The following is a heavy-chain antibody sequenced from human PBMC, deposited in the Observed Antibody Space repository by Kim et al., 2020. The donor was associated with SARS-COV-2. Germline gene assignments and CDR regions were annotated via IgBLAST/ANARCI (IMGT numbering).Heavy chain of an antibody. CDR3: ARADYYDSSCYYFGYYYYYYYTDD. J-gene: IGHJ6*03. Sequence: GGSLRLSCAASGFTFSSYEMNWVRQAPGKGLEWVSYISSSGSTIYYADSVKGRFTISRDNAKNSLYLQMNSLRAEDTAVYYCARADYYDSSCYYFGYYYYYYYTDDWGKGTTVTVSS. CDR2: ISSSGSTI. CDR1: GFTFSSYE. V-gene: IGHV3-48*03. D-gene: IGHD3-22*01.